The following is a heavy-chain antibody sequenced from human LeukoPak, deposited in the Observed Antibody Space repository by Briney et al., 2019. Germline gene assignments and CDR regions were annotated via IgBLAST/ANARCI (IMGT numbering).Heavy chain of an antibody. D-gene: IGHD3-22*01. Sequence: GGSLRLSCAASGLTFDDYGMTWVRQAPGKGLEWVSDINWNGGSIGYADSVKGRFAVSRDSAKNSLYLQMNSLRAEDTALYYCAREKYDSSGYYTDSYYFDYWGQGTLVTVSS. V-gene: IGHV3-20*04. CDR2: INWNGGSI. CDR1: GLTFDDYG. CDR3: AREKYDSSGYYTDSYYFDY. J-gene: IGHJ4*02.